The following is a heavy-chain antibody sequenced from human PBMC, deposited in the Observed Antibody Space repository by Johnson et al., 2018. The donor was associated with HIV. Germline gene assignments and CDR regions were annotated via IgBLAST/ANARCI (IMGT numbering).Heavy chain of an antibody. CDR3: ARACRDGYTCDVFDI. D-gene: IGHD5-24*01. Sequence: VQLVESGGGLVQPGGSLRLSCAASGFTVSNNYMTWVRQALGKGLEWVSVIFSGGSTYYADSVTGRFTISRDSSKNTLYLQMNSLRAEDTAVYYCARACRDGYTCDVFDIWGQGTMVTVSS. J-gene: IGHJ3*02. V-gene: IGHV3-66*01. CDR1: GFTVSNNY. CDR2: IFSGGST.